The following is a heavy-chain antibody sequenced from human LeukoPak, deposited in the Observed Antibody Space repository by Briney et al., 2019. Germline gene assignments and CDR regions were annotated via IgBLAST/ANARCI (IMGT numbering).Heavy chain of an antibody. CDR1: GFTFSDYY. V-gene: IGHV3-11*01. J-gene: IGHJ3*02. D-gene: IGHD1-26*01. CDR3: ARDRVVGAAGDAFDI. Sequence: GGSLRLSCAASGFTFSDYYMSWIRQAPGKGLEWVSHISSSGSTIYYADSVKGRFTISRDNAKNSLYLQMNSLRAEDTAVYYCARDRVVGAAGDAFDIWGQGTMVTVSS. CDR2: ISSSGSTI.